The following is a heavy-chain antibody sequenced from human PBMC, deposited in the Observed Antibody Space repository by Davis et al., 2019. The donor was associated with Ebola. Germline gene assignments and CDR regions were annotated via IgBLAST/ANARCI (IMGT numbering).Heavy chain of an antibody. Sequence: SETLSLTCTVSGVSITSYYWSWVRQPPGKGLEWIGSIYYSGSTYYNPSLKSRVTISVDTSKNQFSLKLSSVTAADTAVYYCAKEMATSFDYWGQGTLVTVSS. CDR2: IYYSGST. J-gene: IGHJ4*02. CDR1: GVSITSYY. V-gene: IGHV4-59*05. CDR3: AKEMATSFDY. D-gene: IGHD5-24*01.